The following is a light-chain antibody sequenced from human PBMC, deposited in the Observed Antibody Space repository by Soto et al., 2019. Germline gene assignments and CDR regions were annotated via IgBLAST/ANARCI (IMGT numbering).Light chain of an antibody. V-gene: IGKV1-39*01. CDR1: QSISNS. Sequence: DVQMTQSPSSLSASVGDRVTITCRASQSISNSLNWYQQKPGKAPKFLIYATSSLQSGVPSRFSGSGSGTEFTLTISSLQPEDSATYYCQQSYETPFTFGHGTKVDIK. CDR2: ATS. J-gene: IGKJ3*01. CDR3: QQSYETPFT.